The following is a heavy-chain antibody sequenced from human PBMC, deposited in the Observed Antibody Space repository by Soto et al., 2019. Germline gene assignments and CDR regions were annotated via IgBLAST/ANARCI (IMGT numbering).Heavy chain of an antibody. Sequence: QVHLVQSGAEVKKPGSSVRVSCKASGGTFSTFAISWVRQAPGQGLQWMGGIIPIFDTPNYAQNFQGRVTITAAESTSTAYLELSGLRSEDTAVYYCASGDYGDYRAYFYYGLDVWGQGTTVTVPS. J-gene: IGHJ6*02. D-gene: IGHD4-17*01. CDR1: GGTFSTFA. CDR3: ASGDYGDYRAYFYYGLDV. CDR2: IIPIFDTP. V-gene: IGHV1-69*01.